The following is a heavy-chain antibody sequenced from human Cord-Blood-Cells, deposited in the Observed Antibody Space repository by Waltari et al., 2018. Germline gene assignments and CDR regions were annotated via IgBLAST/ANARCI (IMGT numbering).Heavy chain of an antibody. Sequence: QVQLVESGGGVVQPGRSLRLSCAASGFTFSSYAMHWVRQAPGKGREWVAVISYEGSNRYYADSVKGRFTISRDNSKNTLYLQMNSLRAEDTAVYYCASTPRAAGDYWGQGTLVTVSS. CDR3: ASTPRAAGDY. CDR1: GFTFSSYA. D-gene: IGHD6-13*01. V-gene: IGHV3-30*04. CDR2: ISYEGSNR. J-gene: IGHJ4*02.